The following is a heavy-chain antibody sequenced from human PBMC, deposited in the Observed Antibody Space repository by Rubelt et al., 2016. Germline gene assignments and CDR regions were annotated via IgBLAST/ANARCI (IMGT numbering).Heavy chain of an antibody. CDR1: GGSISSGGYY. CDR3: ASTLNYDSSGLDWFDP. V-gene: IGHV4-31*03. CDR2: IYYSGST. D-gene: IGHD3-22*01. Sequence: QLQLQESGPGLVKPSQTLSLTCTVSGGSISSGGYYWSWIRQHPGKGLEWIGYIYYSGSTNYNPSLRVRATVSVDTSMNQCSLRLSSGTAAETAVDCCASTLNYDSSGLDWFDPGGQGTLVTVSS. J-gene: IGHJ5*02.